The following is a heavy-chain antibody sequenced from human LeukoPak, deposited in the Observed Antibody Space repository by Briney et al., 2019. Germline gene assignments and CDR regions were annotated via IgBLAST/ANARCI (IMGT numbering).Heavy chain of an antibody. Sequence: GASVKVSCKASGGTFSSYAISWVRQAPGQGLEWMGGIIPIFGTANYAQKFQGRVTITADESTSTAYMKLSSLRSEDTAVYYCARGKRAEYSSSSDFGYWGQGTLVTVSS. CDR2: IIPIFGTA. CDR1: GGTFSSYA. V-gene: IGHV1-69*13. J-gene: IGHJ4*02. CDR3: ARGKRAEYSSSSDFGY. D-gene: IGHD6-6*01.